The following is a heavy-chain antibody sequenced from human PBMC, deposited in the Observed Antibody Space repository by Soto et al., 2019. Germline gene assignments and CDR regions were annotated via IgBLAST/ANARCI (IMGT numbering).Heavy chain of an antibody. CDR1: GYTFTGYY. Sequence: ASVKVSCKASGYTFTGYYMHWVRQAPGQGLEWMGWINPNSGGTNYAQKFQGRVTMTRDTSISTAYMELSRLRSDDTAVYYCARGGEDSSSSDDWFDPWGHGTPVTVSS. J-gene: IGHJ5*02. CDR3: ARGGEDSSSSDDWFDP. CDR2: INPNSGGT. V-gene: IGHV1-2*02. D-gene: IGHD6-6*01.